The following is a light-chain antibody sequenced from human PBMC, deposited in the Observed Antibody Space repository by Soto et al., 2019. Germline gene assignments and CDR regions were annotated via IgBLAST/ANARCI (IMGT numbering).Light chain of an antibody. Sequence: MLSQSPCTLSLSTGERATLSCRASQSVRSTSLAWYQQKPGQAPRLLIYGASSRATGIPDRFSGGGSGTDFTLTISRLEPEDFAVYYCQQYGSSPRTFGQGTKVAIK. CDR3: QQYGSSPRT. CDR2: GAS. J-gene: IGKJ1*01. CDR1: QSVRSTS. V-gene: IGKV3-20*01.